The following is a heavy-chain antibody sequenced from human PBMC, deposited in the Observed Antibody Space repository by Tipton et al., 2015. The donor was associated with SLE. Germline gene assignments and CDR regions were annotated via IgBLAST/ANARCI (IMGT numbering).Heavy chain of an antibody. J-gene: IGHJ4*02. CDR3: AKDYPYTH. CDR2: ISWNSGSI. CDR1: GFTFDDYA. Sequence: QLVQSGGGLVQPGRSLRLSCAASGFTFDDYAMHWVRQAPGKGLEWVSGISWNSGSIGYADSVKGRFTISRDNAKNSLYLQMNSLRAEDTALYYCAKDYPYTHWGQGTLVTVSS. V-gene: IGHV3-9*01.